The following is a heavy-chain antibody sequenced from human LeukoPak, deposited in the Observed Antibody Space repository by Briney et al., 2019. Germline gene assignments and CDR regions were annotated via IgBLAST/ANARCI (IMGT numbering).Heavy chain of an antibody. CDR2: IYSGGST. Sequence: GGSLRLSCAASGFTVSSNYMSWVRQAPGKGLEWVSVIYSGGSTYYADSVKGRFTISRDNSKNTLYLQMNSLRSEDTAVYYCAREYCIGGSCYWMDVWGKGTTVTVSS. V-gene: IGHV3-53*01. D-gene: IGHD2-15*01. CDR1: GFTVSSNY. J-gene: IGHJ6*04. CDR3: AREYCIGGSCYWMDV.